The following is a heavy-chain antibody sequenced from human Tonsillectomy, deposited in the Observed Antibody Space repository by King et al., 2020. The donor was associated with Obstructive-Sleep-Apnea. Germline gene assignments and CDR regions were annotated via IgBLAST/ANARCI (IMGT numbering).Heavy chain of an antibody. Sequence: VQLQQSGPGLVKPSQTLSLTCAISGDSVSSNSAAWNWIRQSPSRGLEWLGRTYYRSKWYNDYAVSVKSRITINPDTSKKQFSLQLNSVTPEDTAVYYCARYYYDSSGYLEYGMDVWGQGTTVTVSS. J-gene: IGHJ6*02. CDR2: TYYRSKWYN. D-gene: IGHD3-22*01. CDR1: GDSVSSNSAA. CDR3: ARYYYDSSGYLEYGMDV. V-gene: IGHV6-1*01.